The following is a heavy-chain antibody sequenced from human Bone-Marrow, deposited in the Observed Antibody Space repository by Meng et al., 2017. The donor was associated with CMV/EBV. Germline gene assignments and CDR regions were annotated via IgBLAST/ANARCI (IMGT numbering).Heavy chain of an antibody. V-gene: IGHV1-2*02. Sequence: QGERLHAGSGVKKPEAAVNVPCNASGYTFTGYYMHWVRQAPGQGLEWMGWINPNSGGTNYAQKFQGRVTMTRDTSISTAYMELSRLRSDDTAVYYCARGRIPAIPLDYWGQGTLVTVSS. CDR3: ARGRIPAIPLDY. CDR2: INPNSGGT. CDR1: GYTFTGYY. D-gene: IGHD2-2*01. J-gene: IGHJ4*02.